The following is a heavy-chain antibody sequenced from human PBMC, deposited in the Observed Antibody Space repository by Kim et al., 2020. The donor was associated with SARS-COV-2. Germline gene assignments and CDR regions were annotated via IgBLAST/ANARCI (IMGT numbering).Heavy chain of an antibody. V-gene: IGHV4-30-4*01. D-gene: IGHD3-3*01. CDR2: IYYSGST. CDR3: ARTKRITIFGVVQWFDP. Sequence: SETLSLTCTVSGGSISSGDYYWSWIRQPPGKGLEWIGYIYYSGSTYYNPPLKSRVTISVDTSKNQFSLKLSSVTAADTAVYYCARTKRITIFGVVQWFDPWGQGPLVPVPS. CDR1: GGSISSGDYY. J-gene: IGHJ5*02.